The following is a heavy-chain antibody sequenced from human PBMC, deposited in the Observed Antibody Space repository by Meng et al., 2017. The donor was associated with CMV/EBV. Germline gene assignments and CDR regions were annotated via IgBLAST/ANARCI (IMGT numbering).Heavy chain of an antibody. J-gene: IGHJ4*02. CDR1: GVSISSCDYD. V-gene: IGHV4-30-4*08. D-gene: IGHD3-3*01. CDR2: IYYSGST. Sequence: VQLKESGPGLVKPSQTLTLTCTVSGVSISSCDYDWSWIRHPPGKGLEWIGYIYYSGSTYYNPSLKSRVTISVDTSKHQFSLKLSSVTAADTAVYYCARDNRRGGVDYWGQGTLVTVSS. CDR3: ARDNRRGGVDY.